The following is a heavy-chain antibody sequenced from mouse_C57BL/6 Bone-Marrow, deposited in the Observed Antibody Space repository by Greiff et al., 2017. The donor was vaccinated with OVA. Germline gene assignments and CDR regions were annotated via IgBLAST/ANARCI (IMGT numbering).Heavy chain of an antibody. CDR1: GYTFTDYN. J-gene: IGHJ4*01. V-gene: IGHV1-18*01. D-gene: IGHD1-1*01. CDR3: ASHYYGNAMDY. Sequence: EVQLQQSGPELVKPGASVKIPCKASGYTFTDYNMDWVKQSHGKSLEWIGDINPNNGGTIYNQKFKGKATLTVDKSSSTAYMELRSLTSEDTAVYYCASHYYGNAMDYWGQGTSVTVSS. CDR2: INPNNGGT.